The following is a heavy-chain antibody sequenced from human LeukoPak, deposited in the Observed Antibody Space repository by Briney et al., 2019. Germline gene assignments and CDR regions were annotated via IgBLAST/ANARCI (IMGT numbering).Heavy chain of an antibody. CDR2: ISGSGSGGST. CDR1: GFTFSSYA. J-gene: IGHJ4*02. CDR3: AKLLAVSNSYYFNY. D-gene: IGHD5/OR15-5a*01. Sequence: GGSLRLSCAASGFTFSSYAMSWVRQAPGKGLEWVSTISGSGSGGSTYYADSVKGRFTISRDNSKDTLFLQMNSLRAEDTAVYYCAKLLAVSNSYYFNYWGQGTLVTVSS. V-gene: IGHV3-23*01.